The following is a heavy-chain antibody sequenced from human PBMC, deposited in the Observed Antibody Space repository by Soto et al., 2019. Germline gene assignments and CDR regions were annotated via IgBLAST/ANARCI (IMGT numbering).Heavy chain of an antibody. CDR1: GYTFTGYY. D-gene: IGHD5-18*01. CDR2: INPSSGGA. V-gene: IGHV1-2*04. J-gene: IGHJ6*02. CDR3: ARDAAMGDYYHYGMDV. Sequence: ASVKVSCKASGYTFTGYYLHWVRQAPGQGLEWMGWINPSSGGANIAQKFQGWVTMTRDTSIDTAYMELTRLRSDDTAVCYCARDAAMGDYYHYGMDVWGQGTPVTVSS.